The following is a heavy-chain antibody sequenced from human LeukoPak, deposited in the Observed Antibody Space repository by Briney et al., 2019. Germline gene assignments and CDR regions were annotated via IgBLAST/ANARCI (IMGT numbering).Heavy chain of an antibody. V-gene: IGHV1-18*01. CDR2: ISAYNGNT. CDR3: ARDRLIAAAGHFDY. D-gene: IGHD6-13*01. Sequence: ASVKDSCKASGYTFTSYGISWVRQAPGQGLEWMGWISAYNGNTNYAQKLQGRVTMTTDTSTSTPYMELRSLRSAATAVYSCARDRLIAAAGHFDYWGQGTLVTVSS. J-gene: IGHJ4*02. CDR1: GYTFTSYG.